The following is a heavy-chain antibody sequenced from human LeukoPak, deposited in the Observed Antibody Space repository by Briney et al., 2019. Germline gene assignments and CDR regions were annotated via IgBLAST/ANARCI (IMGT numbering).Heavy chain of an antibody. CDR1: GGSISSHY. J-gene: IGHJ6*02. V-gene: IGHV4-59*11. CDR3: ARASTPLYYYGMDV. Sequence: SETLSLTCTVSGGSISSHYWSWIRQPPGKGLEWIGYIYYSGSTNYNPSLKSRVTISVDTSKNQFSLKLSSVTAADTAVYYCARASTPLYYYGMDVWGQGTTVTVSS. CDR2: IYYSGST.